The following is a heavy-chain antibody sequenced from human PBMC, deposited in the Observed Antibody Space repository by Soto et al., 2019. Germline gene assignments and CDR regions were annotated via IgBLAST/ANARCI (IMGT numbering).Heavy chain of an antibody. V-gene: IGHV3-33*01. CDR1: GFTFSSYG. CDR2: MWYDGSKK. Sequence: QVQLVESGGGVVQPGRSLRLSCAASGFTFSSYGIHWVRQAPGKGLEWVTGMWYDGSKKYYADSVKGRFTISRDTSENTLFLQMNSLRAEDTVVYYCARAGAAAGLYYFDYWGQGTLVTVSS. CDR3: ARAGAAAGLYYFDY. J-gene: IGHJ4*02. D-gene: IGHD6-13*01.